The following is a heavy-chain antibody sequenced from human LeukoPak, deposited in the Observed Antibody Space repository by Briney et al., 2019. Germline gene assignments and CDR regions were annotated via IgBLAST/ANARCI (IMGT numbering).Heavy chain of an antibody. CDR1: GFTFSSYW. V-gene: IGHV3-7*03. CDR3: AKDGSRQSGYSSSWYDY. J-gene: IGHJ4*02. D-gene: IGHD6-13*01. CDR2: IKQDGSEK. Sequence: GGSLRLSCAASGFTFSSYWMSWVRQAPGKGLEWVANIKQDGSEKYYVDSVKGRFTISRDNAKNSLYLQMNSLRAEDTALYYCAKDGSRQSGYSSSWYDYWGQGTLVTVSS.